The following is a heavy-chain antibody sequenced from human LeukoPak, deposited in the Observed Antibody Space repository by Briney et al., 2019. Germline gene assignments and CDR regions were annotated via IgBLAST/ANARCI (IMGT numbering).Heavy chain of an antibody. D-gene: IGHD2-21*01. CDR1: GGSISSGDYY. V-gene: IGHV4-30-4*08. J-gene: IGHJ3*02. CDR2: IYYSGST. CDR3: ARPIVVVPLRAFDI. Sequence: SETLSLTCTVSGGSISSGDYYWSWIRQPPGKGLEWIGYIYYSGSTYYNPSLKSRVTISVDTSKNQFSLKLSSVTAADTAVYYCARPIVVVPLRAFDIWGQGTMVTVSS.